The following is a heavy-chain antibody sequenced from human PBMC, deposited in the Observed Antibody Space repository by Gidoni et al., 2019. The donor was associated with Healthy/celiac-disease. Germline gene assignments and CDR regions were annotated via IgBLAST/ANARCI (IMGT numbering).Heavy chain of an antibody. Sequence: QLQLQESGPGMVNPSETLSLTCTVSGGSISSSSYYWGWFRHPPGKGLEWIGSIYYSGSNYYNPSRKSRVTISVDTSKNQFSLKLSSVTAADTAVYYCARVPLGSGYYILHTASLPHQDNWFDPWGQGTLVTVSS. CDR2: IYYSGSN. J-gene: IGHJ5*02. V-gene: IGHV4-39*07. CDR3: ARVPLGSGYYILHTASLPHQDNWFDP. CDR1: GGSISSSSYY. D-gene: IGHD3-3*01.